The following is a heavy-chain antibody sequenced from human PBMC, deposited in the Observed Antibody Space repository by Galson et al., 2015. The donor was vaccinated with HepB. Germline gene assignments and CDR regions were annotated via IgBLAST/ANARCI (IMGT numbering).Heavy chain of an antibody. D-gene: IGHD3-3*01. CDR1: GFTFFTYD. Sequence: SLRLSCAASGFTFFTYDMNWVRQAPGKGLEWVSGLSGSGSNTYYADSVKGRFTISRDNSKGTLFLQMDSPRAEDTAIYYCAKDQGYDFWSNCQDLWGQGTLVTVSS. CDR2: LSGSGSNT. J-gene: IGHJ4*02. V-gene: IGHV3-23*01. CDR3: AKDQGYDFWSNCQDL.